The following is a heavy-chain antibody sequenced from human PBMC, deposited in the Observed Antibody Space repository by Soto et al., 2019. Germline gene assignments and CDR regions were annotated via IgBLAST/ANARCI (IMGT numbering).Heavy chain of an antibody. CDR2: MSNRGST. CDR1: GASISSHS. Sequence: QVQLQESGPGLVKPSETLSLTCNVSGASISSHSWSWIRQSPGKGLEWIGYMSNRGSTYSNPSLKSRVTISIESSKNQFSLNLRSVTSADTAVYYCARIGSSGWYQVSDFDPWGQGTLLTVSS. D-gene: IGHD6-19*01. J-gene: IGHJ5*02. CDR3: ARIGSSGWYQVSDFDP. V-gene: IGHV4-59*11.